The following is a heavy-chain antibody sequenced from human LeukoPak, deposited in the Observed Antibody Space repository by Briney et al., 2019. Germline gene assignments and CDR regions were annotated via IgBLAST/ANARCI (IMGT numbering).Heavy chain of an antibody. CDR2: INHSGST. CDR1: GGSFSGYY. J-gene: IGHJ5*02. D-gene: IGHD6-13*01. Sequence: PSETLSLTCAVYGGSFSGYYWNWIRQPPGKGLEWIGEINHSGSTNYNPSLKSRVTISVDTSKNQFSLKLNSVTAADTAVYYCARGLISSSWRNNWFDPWGQGTLVTVSS. CDR3: ARGLISSSWRNNWFDP. V-gene: IGHV4-34*01.